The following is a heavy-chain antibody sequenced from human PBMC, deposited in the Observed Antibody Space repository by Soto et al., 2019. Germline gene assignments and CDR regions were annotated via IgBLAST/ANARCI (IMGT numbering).Heavy chain of an antibody. J-gene: IGHJ4*02. CDR1: GGSVNSGSYY. D-gene: IGHD6-13*01. CDR3: ARDLKAGYSSSWYGTYYFDY. Sequence: SETLSLTCTVSGGSVNSGSYYWSWIQQPPGKGLEWIGYVYYSGSTNYNPSLKSRVAISVDTSKNQFSLKLSSVTAADTAVYYCARDLKAGYSSSWYGTYYFDYWGQGTLVTVSS. V-gene: IGHV4-61*01. CDR2: VYYSGST.